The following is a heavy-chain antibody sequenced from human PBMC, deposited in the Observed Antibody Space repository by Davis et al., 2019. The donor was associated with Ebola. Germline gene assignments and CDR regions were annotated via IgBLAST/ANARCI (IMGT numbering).Heavy chain of an antibody. D-gene: IGHD3-3*01. CDR1: GFTFSSYG. CDR3: ARTVTTYYDFWSGYPRAYFDY. J-gene: IGHJ4*02. V-gene: IGHV3-33*03. CDR2: IWYDGSNK. Sequence: GESLKISCAASGFTFSSYGMHWVRQAPGKGLEWVAVIWYDGSNKYYADSVKGRFTISRDNAKNSLYLQMNSLRAEDTAVYYCARTVTTYYDFWSGYPRAYFDYWGQGTLVTVSS.